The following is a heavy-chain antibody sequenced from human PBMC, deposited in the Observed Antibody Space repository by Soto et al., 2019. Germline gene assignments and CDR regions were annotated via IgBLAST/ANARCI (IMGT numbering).Heavy chain of an antibody. CDR2: ISAYNGNT. Sequence: AAVKVSCKASGYTFTNFGISWVRQALGQGLEWMGWISAYNGNTNYAQNFQGRVTMTTDTSTSTAYMELRSLRSDDTAVYYCARGGTTIDFCGKGNLVIVYS. CDR1: GYTFTNFG. V-gene: IGHV1-18*01. CDR3: ARGGTTIDF. D-gene: IGHD4-17*01. J-gene: IGHJ4*02.